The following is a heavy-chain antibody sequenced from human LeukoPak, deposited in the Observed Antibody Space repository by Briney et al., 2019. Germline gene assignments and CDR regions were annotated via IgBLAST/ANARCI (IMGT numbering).Heavy chain of an antibody. CDR1: GGSISSSSYY. CDR2: IYYSGST. D-gene: IGHD3-10*01. Sequence: SETLSLTCTVSGGSISSSSYYWGWIRQPPGKGLEWIGSIYYSGSTYYNPSLKSRVTISVDTSKNQFSLKLSSVTAADTAVYYCARDGKLLWFGEPLWYFDYWGQGTLVTVSS. J-gene: IGHJ4*02. V-gene: IGHV4-39*07. CDR3: ARDGKLLWFGEPLWYFDY.